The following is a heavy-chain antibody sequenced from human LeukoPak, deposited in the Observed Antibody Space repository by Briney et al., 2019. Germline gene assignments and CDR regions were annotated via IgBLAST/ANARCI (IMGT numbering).Heavy chain of an antibody. CDR3: ARDYYGSGSYYNPNFDY. CDR2: IKQDGSEK. CDR1: GFTFSSYA. D-gene: IGHD3-10*01. V-gene: IGHV3-7*01. Sequence: GGSLRLSCAASGFTFSSYAMSWVRQAPGKGLEWVANIKQDGSEKYYVDSVKGRFTISRDNAKNSLYLQMNSLRAEDTAVYYCARDYYGSGSYYNPNFDYWGQGTLVTVSS. J-gene: IGHJ4*02.